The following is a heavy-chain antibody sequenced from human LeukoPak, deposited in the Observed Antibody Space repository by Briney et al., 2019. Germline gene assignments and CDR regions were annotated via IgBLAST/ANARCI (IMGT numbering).Heavy chain of an antibody. CDR1: GYWYSDYW. Sequence: GESLKISCKGSGYWYSDYWIGWVRQMPGKGLEWMGIIYGGDSETRYSPSLQGQVTISADKSINTAYLQWSSLKASDTAMYYCARTTTHSSGWYGAYWGQGTLVTVSS. CDR3: ARTTTHSSGWYGAY. D-gene: IGHD6-19*01. J-gene: IGHJ4*02. V-gene: IGHV5-51*01. CDR2: IYGGDSET.